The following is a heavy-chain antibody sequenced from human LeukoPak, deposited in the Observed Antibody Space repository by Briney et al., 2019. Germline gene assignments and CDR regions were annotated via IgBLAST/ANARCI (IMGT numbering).Heavy chain of an antibody. V-gene: IGHV4-59*11. CDR2: IHYSGST. J-gene: IGHJ5*01. CDR3: ARLVWLGESPGSWFDS. D-gene: IGHD3-10*01. CDR1: GGSITSHF. Sequence: SETLSLTCSVSGGSITSHFWSWIRQPPEKGLGWIGYIHYSGSTNYNPSLKSRVAISPDTSKNQLFLKLNSVTAADTAVYYCARLVWLGESPGSWFDSWGQGTLVTVSS.